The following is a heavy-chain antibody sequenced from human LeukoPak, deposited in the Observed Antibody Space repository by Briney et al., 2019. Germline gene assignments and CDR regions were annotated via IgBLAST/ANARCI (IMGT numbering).Heavy chain of an antibody. Sequence: RSGGSLRLSCAASGFTFDDYGMSWVRQAPGKGLEWVSGINWNGGSTGYADSVKGRFTISRDNAKNSLYLQMNSLRAEDTALYYCARRINYDSSGSTTYYYYYMDVWGKGTTVTVSS. CDR3: ARRINYDSSGSTTYYYYYMDV. V-gene: IGHV3-20*04. CDR1: GFTFDDYG. CDR2: INWNGGST. J-gene: IGHJ6*03. D-gene: IGHD3-22*01.